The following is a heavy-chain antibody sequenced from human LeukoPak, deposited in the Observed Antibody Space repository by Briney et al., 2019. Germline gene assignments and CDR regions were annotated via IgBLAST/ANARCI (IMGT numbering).Heavy chain of an antibody. V-gene: IGHV4-31*03. CDR2: IYYSGST. Sequence: SETLSLTCTVSGGSISSGGYYWSWIRQHPGKGLEWIGYIYYSGSTYYNPSLKSRVTISVDTSKNQFSLKLSSVTAADTAVYYCARSYNYDSSGVDYWGQGTLVTVSS. D-gene: IGHD3-22*01. CDR1: GGSISSGGYY. CDR3: ARSYNYDSSGVDY. J-gene: IGHJ4*02.